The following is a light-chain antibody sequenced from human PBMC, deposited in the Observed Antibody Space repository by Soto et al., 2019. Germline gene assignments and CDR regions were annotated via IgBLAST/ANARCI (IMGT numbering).Light chain of an antibody. CDR2: DAS. Sequence: EIVLTQSPATLSLSPGERATLSCRASQSVSSYLAWYQQKPGQAPRLLIYDASNRATGIPARFSGSGSGTDLTLTISSLQSEDFAVYYCQQYNNWPLTFGQGTRLEIK. V-gene: IGKV3-11*01. J-gene: IGKJ5*01. CDR3: QQYNNWPLT. CDR1: QSVSSY.